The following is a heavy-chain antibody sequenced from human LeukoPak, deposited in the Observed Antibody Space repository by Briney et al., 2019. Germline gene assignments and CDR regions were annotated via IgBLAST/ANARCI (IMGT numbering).Heavy chain of an antibody. J-gene: IGHJ4*02. V-gene: IGHV3-23*01. CDR2: ISGSGGST. CDR3: AKRYCSSTSCSLFDY. Sequence: GGSLRLSCAASGFTFSNYAMSWVRQAPGKGLEWVSAISGSGGSTYYADSVKGRFTISRDNSKNTLYLQMNSLRAEDTAVYYCAKRYCSSTSCSLFDYWGQGTLVTVSS. D-gene: IGHD2-2*01. CDR1: GFTFSNYA.